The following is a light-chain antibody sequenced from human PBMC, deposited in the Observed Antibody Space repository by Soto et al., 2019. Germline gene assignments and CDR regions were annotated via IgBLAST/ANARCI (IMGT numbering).Light chain of an antibody. J-gene: IGLJ1*01. CDR2: EVS. Sequence: QSVLTQPASVSASPGQSIAISCTGTSSDIGGYNYVSWYQQHPGKAPKLMIYEVSNRPSGVSNRFSGSKSGDTASLTISGLQPEDEADYYCTSYTSSSILVFGTGTKVTVL. CDR3: TSYTSSSILV. V-gene: IGLV2-14*01. CDR1: SSDIGGYNY.